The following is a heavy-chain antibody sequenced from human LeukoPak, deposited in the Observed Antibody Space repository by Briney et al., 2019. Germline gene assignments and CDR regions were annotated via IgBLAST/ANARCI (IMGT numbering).Heavy chain of an antibody. Sequence: GGSLRLSCAASGFTFSSYGMHWVRQAPGKGLEWVAVISYDGSNKYYADSVKGRFTIYRDNSKSTLYLQMNSLRAEDTAVYYCAIIPRGYCSSTSCPSYYGMDVWGKGTTVTVSS. J-gene: IGHJ6*04. CDR3: AIIPRGYCSSTSCPSYYGMDV. D-gene: IGHD2-2*01. CDR1: GFTFSSYG. V-gene: IGHV3-30*03. CDR2: ISYDGSNK.